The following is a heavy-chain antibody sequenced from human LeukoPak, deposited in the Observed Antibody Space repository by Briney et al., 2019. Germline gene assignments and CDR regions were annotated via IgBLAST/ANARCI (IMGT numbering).Heavy chain of an antibody. Sequence: SETLSLTCTVSGGSISSNSYYWGWIRQPPGKGLEWIGEINHSGNTNYNPSLKSRVTISVDTSKNQFSLKLSSVTAADTAVYYCARGPYDSSRDWGQGTLVTVSS. J-gene: IGHJ4*02. CDR3: ARGPYDSSRD. CDR1: GGSISSNSYY. D-gene: IGHD3-22*01. V-gene: IGHV4-39*07. CDR2: INHSGNT.